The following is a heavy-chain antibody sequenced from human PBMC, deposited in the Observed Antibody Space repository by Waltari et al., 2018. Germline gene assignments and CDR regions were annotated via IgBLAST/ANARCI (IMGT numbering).Heavy chain of an antibody. D-gene: IGHD6-13*01. V-gene: IGHV4-61*02. J-gene: IGHJ2*01. Sequence: QVQLQESGPGLVKPSQTLSLTCTVSGGSISSGSYYWSWIRQPAGKGLEWIGRIYTSGRTNYNPSLKSRVTISVDTSKNQFSLKLSSVTAADTAVYYCASSSSSWLWYFDLWGRGTLVTVSS. CDR1: GGSISSGSYY. CDR2: IYTSGRT. CDR3: ASSSSSWLWYFDL.